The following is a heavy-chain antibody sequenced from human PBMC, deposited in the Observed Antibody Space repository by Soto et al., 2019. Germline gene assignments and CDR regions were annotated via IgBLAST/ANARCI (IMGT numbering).Heavy chain of an antibody. Sequence: SVKVSCKASGGTFSNSAISWVRQAPGQGLEWMGGIIPIFGTANYAQKFQGRVTITADESTSTAYMELSSLRSEDTAVYYCADLEWSIANGMDVWGQGTTVTVSS. V-gene: IGHV1-69*13. D-gene: IGHD3-3*01. CDR3: ADLEWSIANGMDV. J-gene: IGHJ6*02. CDR2: IIPIFGTA. CDR1: GGTFSNSA.